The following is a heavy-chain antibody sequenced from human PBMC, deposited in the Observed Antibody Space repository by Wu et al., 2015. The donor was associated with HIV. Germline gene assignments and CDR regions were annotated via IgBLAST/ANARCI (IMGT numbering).Heavy chain of an antibody. CDR1: GYTFMRYG. CDR3: ARDEAVTGNPSGANWFDP. Sequence: QVQLVQSGAEVKKPGASVKVSCKATGYTFMRYGISWVRQAPGQGLEWMGWISGYNGNTKYAQKIQGRVTMTTDTSTSTAYMELRSLRSDDTAVYYCARDEAVTGNPSGANWFDPWGQGTLVTVSS. D-gene: IGHD6-19*01. V-gene: IGHV1-18*01. CDR2: ISGYNGNT. J-gene: IGHJ5*02.